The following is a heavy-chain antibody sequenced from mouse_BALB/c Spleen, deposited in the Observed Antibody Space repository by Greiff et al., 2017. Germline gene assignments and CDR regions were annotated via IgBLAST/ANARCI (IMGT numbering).Heavy chain of an antibody. Sequence: EVQLQQSGAELVKPGASVKLSCTASGFNIKDTYMHWVKQRPEQGLEWIGRIDPANGNTKYDPKFQGKATMTADTSSNTAYLQLSSLTSEDTAVYYCNAWGLRRGAMDYWGQGTSVTVSS. D-gene: IGHD6-1*01. CDR2: IDPANGNT. CDR1: GFNIKDTY. J-gene: IGHJ4*01. V-gene: IGHV14-3*02. CDR3: NAWGLRRGAMDY.